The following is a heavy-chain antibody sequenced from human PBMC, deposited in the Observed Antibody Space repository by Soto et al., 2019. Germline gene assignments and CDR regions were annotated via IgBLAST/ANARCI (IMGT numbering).Heavy chain of an antibody. CDR1: GGSISSYY. J-gene: IGHJ4*02. D-gene: IGHD3-22*01. Sequence: PSETLSLTCTVSGGSISSYYWSWIRQPPGKGLEWIGYIYYSGSTNYNPSLKSRVTISVDTSKNQFSLKLSSVTAADTAVYYCARESFYDSGGFHGFDYWGQGTLVTVPQ. CDR2: IYYSGST. CDR3: ARESFYDSGGFHGFDY. V-gene: IGHV4-59*01.